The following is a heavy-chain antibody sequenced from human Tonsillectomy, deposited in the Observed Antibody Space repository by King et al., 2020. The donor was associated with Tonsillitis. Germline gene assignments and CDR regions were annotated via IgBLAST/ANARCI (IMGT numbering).Heavy chain of an antibody. CDR1: GFPVATRGMS. J-gene: IGHJ6*02. CDR2: IDWEDDK. CDR3: ARMYDFGDYYYYGMDV. V-gene: IGHV2-70*01. D-gene: IGHD4-17*01. Sequence: VTLQESGPALVRPTQTLTLTCTVSGFPVATRGMSVSWLRQPPGKAPEWLGLIDWEDDKYYSTSLKTRVTISRDTSKTQVVLTMTNMDPVDTATYYCARMYDFGDYYYYGMDVWGQGTTVTVSS.